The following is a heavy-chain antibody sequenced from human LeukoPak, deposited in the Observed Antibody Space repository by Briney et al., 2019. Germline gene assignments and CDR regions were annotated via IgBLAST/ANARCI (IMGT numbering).Heavy chain of an antibody. Sequence: SETLSLTCTVSGGSISSSSYYWGWIRQPPGKGLEWIGYIYYSGSTNYNPSLKSRVTISVDTSKNQFSLKLSSVTAADTAVYYCARGSSHDAFDIWGQGTMVTVSS. V-gene: IGHV4-61*05. CDR2: IYYSGST. CDR3: ARGSSHDAFDI. CDR1: GGSISSSSYY. J-gene: IGHJ3*02. D-gene: IGHD6-13*01.